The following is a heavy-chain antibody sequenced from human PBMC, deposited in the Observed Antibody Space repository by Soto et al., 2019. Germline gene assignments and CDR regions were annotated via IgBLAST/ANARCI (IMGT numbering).Heavy chain of an antibody. V-gene: IGHV3-30*18. CDR1: GFTFSSYG. J-gene: IGHJ4*02. CDR2: ISYDGSNK. CDR3: AKLRYSSGWGDY. D-gene: IGHD6-19*01. Sequence: QVQLVESGGGVVQPGRSLRLSCAASGFTFSSYGMHWVRQAPGKGLEWVAVISYDGSNKYYADSVKGRFTISRDNSKNTLYLQMNSLRAEDTAVYYCAKLRYSSGWGDYWGQGTLVTVSS.